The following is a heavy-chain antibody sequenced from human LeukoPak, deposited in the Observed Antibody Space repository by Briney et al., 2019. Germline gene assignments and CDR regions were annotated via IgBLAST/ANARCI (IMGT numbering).Heavy chain of an antibody. CDR3: ARGEGSWSYYKAFDY. V-gene: IGHV3-30*04. D-gene: IGHD3-10*01. J-gene: IGHJ4*02. Sequence: GGSLRLSSAASGFTFSSYAMHWVYQAPGKGLEWVAVISYDGSNKYYADSVKGRFTISRDNSKNTLYLQMNSLRAEDTAVYYCARGEGSWSYYKAFDYWGQGTLVTVSS. CDR1: GFTFSSYA. CDR2: ISYDGSNK.